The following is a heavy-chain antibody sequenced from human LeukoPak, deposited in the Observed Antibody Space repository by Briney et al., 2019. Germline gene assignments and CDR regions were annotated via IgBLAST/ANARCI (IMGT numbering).Heavy chain of an antibody. V-gene: IGHV3-7*01. CDR3: AREDYYGMDV. CDR2: IKQDGSEK. CDR1: GFTFSSYW. J-gene: IGHJ6*02. Sequence: GGSLRLSCAAPGFTFSSYWMSWVRQAPGKGLEGVANIKQDGSEKYYVDSVKGRFTISRDNAKNSLYLQMNSLRAEDTAVYYCAREDYYGMDVGGQGTTVTVSS.